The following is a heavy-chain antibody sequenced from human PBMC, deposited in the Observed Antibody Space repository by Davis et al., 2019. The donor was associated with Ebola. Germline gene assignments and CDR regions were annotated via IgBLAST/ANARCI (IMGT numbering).Heavy chain of an antibody. V-gene: IGHV4-39*07. Sequence: SETLSLTCSVSGGSISSSNYYWGWIRPPPGTGLQWIGELNHSGSTNYNSSHKSRVTIAVDTSKNPFSLKLSSVPAADTAVYYCARGALMAAAGTGKEFDYWGQGTLVTVSS. CDR2: LNHSGST. J-gene: IGHJ4*02. CDR3: ARGALMAAAGTGKEFDY. D-gene: IGHD6-13*01. CDR1: GGSISSSNYY.